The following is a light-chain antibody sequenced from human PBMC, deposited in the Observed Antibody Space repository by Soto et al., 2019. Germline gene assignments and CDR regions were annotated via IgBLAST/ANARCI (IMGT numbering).Light chain of an antibody. CDR1: QSVSSN. J-gene: IGKJ1*01. V-gene: IGKV3-15*01. Sequence: EIVMTQSPATLSVSPGERATLSCRASQSVSSNLAWYQQKPGQAPRLLIYGASTRATGIPARFSGSGPGTEFTLTINSLQSEDFAVYYCQHYNNWPPWTFGQGTKVEIK. CDR3: QHYNNWPPWT. CDR2: GAS.